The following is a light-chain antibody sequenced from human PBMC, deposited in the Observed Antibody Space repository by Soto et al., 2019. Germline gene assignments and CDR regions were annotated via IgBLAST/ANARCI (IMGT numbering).Light chain of an antibody. CDR3: QQQNNWPWT. J-gene: IGKJ1*01. V-gene: IGKV3-15*01. CDR1: QSVSSSN. CDR2: GAS. Sequence: IVLTQSPGTLSFSPGERFTLSCSASQSVSSSNLAGCQQKPGQTPRHLIYGASTRATGIPARLIGSGSGTEFTLSISSLQSEDFAVYHCQQQNNWPWTFGQGTKVDIK.